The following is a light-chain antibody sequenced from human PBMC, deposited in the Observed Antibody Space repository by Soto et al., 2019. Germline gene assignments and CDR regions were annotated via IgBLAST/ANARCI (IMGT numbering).Light chain of an antibody. J-gene: IGLJ2*01. CDR1: SSDVGGYNY. V-gene: IGLV2-8*01. Sequence: QSALTQPPSASGSPGQSVTISCTGTSSDVGGYNYVSWYQQYPGKAPKLMIYEVSKRPSGVPDRFSGSKSGNTASLTVSGLQAEDEADYYCSSYAGINSVFGGGTKVTVL. CDR3: SSYAGINSV. CDR2: EVS.